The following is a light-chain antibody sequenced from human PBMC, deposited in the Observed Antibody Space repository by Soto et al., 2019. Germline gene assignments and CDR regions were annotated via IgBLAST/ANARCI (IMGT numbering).Light chain of an antibody. Sequence: ENVLTQSPGTLSLSPGERATLSCRASQTVSSYLTWYQQRPGQAPRLIIYGASKRATGIPDRFSGSGSGTDFTLTISRLEPEDLALYYCQQYGTSPITFGQGTRLEIK. CDR2: GAS. CDR3: QQYGTSPIT. CDR1: QTVSSY. J-gene: IGKJ5*01. V-gene: IGKV3-20*01.